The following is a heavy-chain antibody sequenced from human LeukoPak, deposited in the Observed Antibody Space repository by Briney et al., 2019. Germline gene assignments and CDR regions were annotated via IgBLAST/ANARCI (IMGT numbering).Heavy chain of an antibody. V-gene: IGHV3-23*01. CDR2: ISPSDGNT. Sequence: GGSLRLSCAASGFTFSKYAMSWVRQAPGKGLEWVSAISPSDGNTFYSASVKGRFTISRDNSRNTLSLQMNSLRDEDTALYYCAKDSSVPYGITDWGQGTLVTASS. D-gene: IGHD1/OR15-1a*01. CDR3: AKDSSVPYGITD. CDR1: GFTFSKYA. J-gene: IGHJ4*02.